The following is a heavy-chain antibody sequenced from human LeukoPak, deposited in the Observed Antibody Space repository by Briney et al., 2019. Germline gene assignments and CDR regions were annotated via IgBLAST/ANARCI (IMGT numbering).Heavy chain of an antibody. CDR2: IKQDGSEK. J-gene: IGHJ4*02. V-gene: IGHV3-7*04. Sequence: GGSLRLSCTVTGLTFSGYWVTWVRQAPGKGLEWVANIKQDGSEKYYVDSVKGRFTISRDNAKNSLYLQMNSLRAEDTAVYYCARAHGRDIVVVPAALDYWGQGTLVTVSS. CDR3: ARAHGRDIVVVPAALDY. CDR1: GLTFSGYW. D-gene: IGHD2-2*01.